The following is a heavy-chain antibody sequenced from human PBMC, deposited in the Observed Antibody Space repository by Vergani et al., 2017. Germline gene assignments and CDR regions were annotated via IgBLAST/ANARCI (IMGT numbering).Heavy chain of an antibody. J-gene: IGHJ3*02. CDR1: GFTVSSNY. Sequence: EVQLVESGGGLVQPGGSLRLSCAASGFTVSSNYMSWVRQAPGKGLEWVSVIYSGGSTYYSDSVKGRFTINRDNSKNTLYLQMNSLRAEDTAVYYCARAPRTVGAPYSCAFDIWGQGTMVTVSS. V-gene: IGHV3-66*02. CDR2: IYSGGST. D-gene: IGHD1-26*01. CDR3: ARAPRTVGAPYSCAFDI.